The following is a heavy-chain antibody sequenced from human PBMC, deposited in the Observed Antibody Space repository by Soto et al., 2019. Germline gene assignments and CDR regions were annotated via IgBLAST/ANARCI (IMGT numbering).Heavy chain of an antibody. V-gene: IGHV1-18*04. D-gene: IGHD6-13*01. Sequence: ASVKVSCKASGYTFTSYGISWVRQAPGQGLEWMGWISAYNRNTNCAQKLQSRVTMTTDTATSTAYMELSSLRSDDTAVYYCARNAPRIAATNNGMDHWG. CDR1: GYTFTSYG. CDR2: ISAYNRNT. J-gene: IGHJ6*02. CDR3: ARNAPRIAATNNGMDH.